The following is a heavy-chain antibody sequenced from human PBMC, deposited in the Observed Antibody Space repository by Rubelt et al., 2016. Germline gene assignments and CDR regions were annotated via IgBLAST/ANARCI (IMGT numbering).Heavy chain of an antibody. Sequence: LVRVGAEVKKPGASVKVSCKASGYTFTGYYMHWVRQAPGQGLEWMGWINPNSGGTNYAQKFQGRVTMTRDTSISTAYMELSRLRSDDTAEYYCARDGGYSYGAIDYWGQGTLVTVSS. CDR3: ARDGGYSYGAIDY. CDR1: GYTFTGYY. D-gene: IGHD5-18*01. V-gene: IGHV1-2*02. J-gene: IGHJ4*02. CDR2: INPNSGGT.